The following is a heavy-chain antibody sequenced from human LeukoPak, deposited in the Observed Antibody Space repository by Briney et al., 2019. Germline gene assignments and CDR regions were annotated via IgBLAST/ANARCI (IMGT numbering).Heavy chain of an antibody. D-gene: IGHD7-27*01. V-gene: IGHV1-8*02. Sequence: ASVKDSCKASGYTSCNYDIKWGRQATGQGLEWMGRMNPNTGDAAYARNFQGRVTMTRDTSISTAYMELSSLRSEDTAVYYCWLGGAYWGDDFDFWGQGTVVTVSS. CDR2: MNPNTGDA. J-gene: IGHJ3*01. CDR3: WLGGAYWGDDFDF. CDR1: GYTSCNYD.